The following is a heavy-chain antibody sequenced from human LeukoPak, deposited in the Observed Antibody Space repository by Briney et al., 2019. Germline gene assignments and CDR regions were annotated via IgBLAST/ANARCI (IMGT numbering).Heavy chain of an antibody. Sequence: ASVKVSCKASGYTFTSYGLIWVRQAPGQGLERMGRISGNNGNTNYAQEFRDRVTMTTDKSTSSAYMELRSVTSDDTAVYYCARGVGVWTGYYVAAFYLDLWGQGTWVAVHS. V-gene: IGHV1-18*01. D-gene: IGHD3/OR15-3a*01. CDR3: ARGVGVWTGYYVAAFYLDL. J-gene: IGHJ4*02. CDR2: ISGNNGNT. CDR1: GYTFTSYG.